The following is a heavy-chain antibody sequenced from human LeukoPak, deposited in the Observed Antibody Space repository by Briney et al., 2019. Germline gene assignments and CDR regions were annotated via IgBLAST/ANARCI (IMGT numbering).Heavy chain of an antibody. J-gene: IGHJ4*02. CDR2: IYYSGST. CDR1: GGSISSGSHY. CDR3: ARAPTGDSSSWYTFPYFDY. D-gene: IGHD6-13*01. Sequence: SETLSLTCTVSGGSISSGSHYWSWIRQPPGKGLEWIGYIYYSGSTNYNPSLKSRVTISVDTSKNQFSLKLSSVTAADTAVYYCARAPTGDSSSWYTFPYFDYWGQGTLVTVSS. V-gene: IGHV4-61*01.